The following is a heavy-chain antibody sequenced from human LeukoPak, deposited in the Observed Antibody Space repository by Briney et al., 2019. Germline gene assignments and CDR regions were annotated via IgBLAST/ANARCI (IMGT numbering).Heavy chain of an antibody. D-gene: IGHD5-18*01. J-gene: IGHJ2*01. CDR3: AKSKSYGNWYFDL. CDR1: GFTFSSYG. V-gene: IGHV3-30*18. Sequence: GGSLRLSCAASGFTFSSYGTHWVRQAPGKGLEWVAVISYDGSNKYYADSVKGRFTISRDNSKNTLYLQMNSLRAEDTAVYYCAKSKSYGNWYFDLWGRGTLVTVSS. CDR2: ISYDGSNK.